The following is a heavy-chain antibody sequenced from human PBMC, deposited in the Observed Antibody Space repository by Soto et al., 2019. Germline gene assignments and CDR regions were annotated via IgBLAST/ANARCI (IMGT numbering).Heavy chain of an antibody. CDR3: ARRGAAAGTGGMDV. Sequence: ASVKVSCKASGFSLTGYYFHWIRAAPGQGLEWLGWINPNTGGTTYAQKFQGRVTLTWDTSINTAYMELSSLRPDDTAMYYCARRGAAAGTGGMDVWGQGTTVTVSS. J-gene: IGHJ6*02. CDR1: GFSLTGYY. CDR2: INPNTGGT. D-gene: IGHD6-13*01. V-gene: IGHV1-2*02.